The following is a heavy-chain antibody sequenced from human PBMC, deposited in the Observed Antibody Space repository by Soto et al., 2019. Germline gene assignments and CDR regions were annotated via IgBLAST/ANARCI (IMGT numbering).Heavy chain of an antibody. CDR2: ISSSGSTI. J-gene: IGHJ6*02. V-gene: IGHV3-48*03. Sequence: PGESLKISCRGSGYSFTSYWIGWVRQAPGKGLEWVSYISSSGSTIYYADSVKGRFTISRDNAKNSLYLQMNSLRAEDTAVYYCARDHKGGYYYYGMDVWGQGTTVTVSS. CDR3: ARDHKGGYYYYGMDV. CDR1: GYSFTSYW.